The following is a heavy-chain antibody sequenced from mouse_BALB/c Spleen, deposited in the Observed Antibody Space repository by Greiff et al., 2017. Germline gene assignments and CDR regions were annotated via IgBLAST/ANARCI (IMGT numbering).Heavy chain of an antibody. V-gene: IGHV5-4*02. D-gene: IGHD1-1*01. J-gene: IGHJ2*01. CDR3: ARARDYSSSSFDY. CDR2: ISDGGSYT. CDR1: GFTFSDYY. Sequence: EVQLVESGGGLVTPGGSLKLSCAASGFTFSDYYMYWVRQTPEKGLEWVATISDGGSYTYYPASVKGRFTITRDTAKNNLYLKMSSLKSEDTAMYYGARARDYSSSSFDYWGQGTTLTVSS.